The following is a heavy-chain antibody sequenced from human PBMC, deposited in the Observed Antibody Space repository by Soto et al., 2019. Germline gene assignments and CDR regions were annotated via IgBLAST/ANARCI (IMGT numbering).Heavy chain of an antibody. CDR2: ISYDGSNK. V-gene: IGHV3-30-3*01. J-gene: IGHJ4*02. Sequence: QVQLVESGGGVVQPGRSLRLSCAASGFTFSSYAMHWVRQAPGKGLEWVAVISYDGSNKYYADSVKGRFTISRDNSKNTLYLQMNSLRAEDTAVYYCARDNWNYGPLGYWGQGTLVTVSS. CDR3: ARDNWNYGPLGY. D-gene: IGHD1-7*01. CDR1: GFTFSSYA.